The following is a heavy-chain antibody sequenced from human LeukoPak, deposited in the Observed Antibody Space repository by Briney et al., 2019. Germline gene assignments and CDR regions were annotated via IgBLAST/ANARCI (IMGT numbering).Heavy chain of an antibody. V-gene: IGHV3-23*01. J-gene: IGHJ3*02. CDR2: ISGSGGST. D-gene: IGHD3-16*02. CDR3: AKDQGAYDYVWGSYPQAAFAI. Sequence: GGSLRLSCAASGFTFSSYAMSWVRQAPGKGLEWVSAISGSGGSTYYADSVKGRFTISRDNSKNTLYLQMNSLRAEDTAVYYFAKDQGAYDYVWGSYPQAAFAIWGQGTMVTVSS. CDR1: GFTFSSYA.